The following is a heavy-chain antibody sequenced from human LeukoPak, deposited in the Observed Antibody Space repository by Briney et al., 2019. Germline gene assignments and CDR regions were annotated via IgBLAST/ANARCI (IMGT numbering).Heavy chain of an antibody. J-gene: IGHJ4*02. Sequence: QPGGSLRLSCAASGFTFSGYEMNWVRQAPGKGLEWVSYISSSGSTIYYADSVKGRFTISRDNADVRNSLHLQMNSLRAEDTAVYYCARDWRDGYNDYWGQGIVVTVSS. D-gene: IGHD5-24*01. CDR3: ARDWRDGYNDY. CDR2: ISSSGSTI. V-gene: IGHV3-48*03. CDR1: GFTFSGYE.